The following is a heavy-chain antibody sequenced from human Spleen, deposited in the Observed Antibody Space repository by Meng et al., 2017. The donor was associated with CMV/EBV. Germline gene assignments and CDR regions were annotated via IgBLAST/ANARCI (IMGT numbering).Heavy chain of an antibody. J-gene: IGHJ4*02. Sequence: SETLSLTCTVYGGSFSAHYWSWFRQPPGKGLEWIGEINHSGSTNYNPSLKSRVTMSVDTSKNQFSLKLSSVTAADTAVYYCARDVRNYHDSSGYPAYYFDYWGQGTPVTVSS. CDR3: ARDVRNYHDSSGYPAYYFDY. CDR2: INHSGST. CDR1: GGSFSAHY. D-gene: IGHD3-22*01. V-gene: IGHV4-34*01.